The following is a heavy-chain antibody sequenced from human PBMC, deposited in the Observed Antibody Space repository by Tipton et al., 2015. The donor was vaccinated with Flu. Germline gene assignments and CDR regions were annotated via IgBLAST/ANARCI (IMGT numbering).Heavy chain of an antibody. CDR2: INQDESEK. CDR1: GFTFSTYW. Sequence: SLRLSCAASGFTFSTYWMTWVRQAPGKGPEWVANINQDESEKYYVDSVKGRFTISRDNAKNSLYLQMNSLRAEDTAVYYCARVWGYSYYFDFWGQGTLVTVSS. V-gene: IGHV3-7*01. D-gene: IGHD3-16*01. CDR3: ARVWGYSYYFDF. J-gene: IGHJ4*02.